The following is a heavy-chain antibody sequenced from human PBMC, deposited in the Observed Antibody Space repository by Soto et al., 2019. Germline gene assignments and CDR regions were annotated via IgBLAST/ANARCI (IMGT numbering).Heavy chain of an antibody. Sequence: PSETLSLTCTVSGGSINTFYWSRVRQPAGKGLEWIGRIFSSGSTSFNPSLESRVAMSVDTSKNHFSLNLSSVTAADMAVYYCAREGSYSAYNFAHGIQLWSFDFWGQGALVTVS. CDR1: GGSINTFY. D-gene: IGHD5-12*01. CDR3: AREGSYSAYNFAHGIQLWSFDF. J-gene: IGHJ4*02. V-gene: IGHV4-4*07. CDR2: IFSSGST.